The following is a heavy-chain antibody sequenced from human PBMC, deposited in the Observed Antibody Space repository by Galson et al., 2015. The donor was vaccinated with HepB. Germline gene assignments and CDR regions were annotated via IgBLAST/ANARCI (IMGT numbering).Heavy chain of an antibody. CDR2: ISPDGSYR. CDR3: AKDVYSWGAVGTIDY. V-gene: IGHV3-30*18. Sequence: SLRLSCAASGFNFNDYAMHWVRQAPGKGLEWLAAISPDGSYRPYADSVKGRVTISRDNSDNTLSLQMNSLRPEDTAIYYCAKDVYSWGAVGTIDYWGRGTLVTVSS. D-gene: IGHD6-13*01. CDR1: GFNFNDYA. J-gene: IGHJ4*02.